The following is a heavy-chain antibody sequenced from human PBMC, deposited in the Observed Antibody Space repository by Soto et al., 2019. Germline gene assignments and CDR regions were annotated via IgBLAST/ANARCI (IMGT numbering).Heavy chain of an antibody. D-gene: IGHD4-17*01. Sequence: PSETLSLTCTVSGGSIGSTGYYWGWIRQPPGKGLEWIGSIYYSGSTSYNPSLKSRVTMSVDTSKNQLSLKVSSVTAADTAVYYCARDGYYGVTNDAFDIWGQGTMVTVSS. CDR1: GGSIGSTGYY. J-gene: IGHJ3*02. CDR3: ARDGYYGVTNDAFDI. V-gene: IGHV4-39*02. CDR2: IYYSGST.